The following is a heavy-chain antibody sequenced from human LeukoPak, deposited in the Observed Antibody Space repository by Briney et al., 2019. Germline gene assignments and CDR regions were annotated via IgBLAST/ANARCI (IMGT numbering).Heavy chain of an antibody. V-gene: IGHV3-23*01. D-gene: IGHD3-3*01. CDR3: AKDKDGTTIPPYYYYYYGMDV. J-gene: IGHJ6*02. Sequence: PGGSLRLSCAASGFTFSSYAMSWVRQAPGKGLEWVSAISGSGGSTYYADSVKGRFTISRDNSKNTLYLQMSSLRAEDTAVYYCAKDKDGTTIPPYYYYYYGMDVWGQGTTVTVSS. CDR2: ISGSGGST. CDR1: GFTFSSYA.